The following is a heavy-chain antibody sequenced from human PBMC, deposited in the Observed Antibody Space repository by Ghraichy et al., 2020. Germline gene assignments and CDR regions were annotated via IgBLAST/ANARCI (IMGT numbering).Heavy chain of an antibody. CDR1: GFTFSSFA. D-gene: IGHD1-1*01. Sequence: GGSLRLSCAAFGFTFSSFAMSWVRQAPGKGLEWVSFISGSARSIYYADSVKGRFTISRDNSKNTLFLQMNSLRAEDTAVYYCAKLKGGQLHEYCFDYWGPGTQVTISS. J-gene: IGHJ4*02. CDR2: ISGSARSI. V-gene: IGHV3-23*01. CDR3: AKLKGGQLHEYCFDY.